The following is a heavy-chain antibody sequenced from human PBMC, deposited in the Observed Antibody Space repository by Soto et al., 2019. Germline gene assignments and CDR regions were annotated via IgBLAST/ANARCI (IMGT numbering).Heavy chain of an antibody. V-gene: IGHV3-30*18. J-gene: IGHJ6*02. Sequence: GGPLILSCAASGFTFSSYVMHWVRQAPGKGLEWVAVISYDGSNKYYADSVKGRFTISRDNSKNTLYLQMNSLRAEDTAVYYCAKDTTEYCSGGSCYNYGMDVWGQGTTVTVSS. CDR1: GFTFSSYV. CDR2: ISYDGSNK. CDR3: AKDTTEYCSGGSCYNYGMDV. D-gene: IGHD2-15*01.